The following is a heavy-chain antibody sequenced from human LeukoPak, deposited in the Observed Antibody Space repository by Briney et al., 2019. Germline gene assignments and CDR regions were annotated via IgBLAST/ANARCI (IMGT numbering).Heavy chain of an antibody. CDR1: GFTFSTYP. V-gene: IGHV3-30-3*01. Sequence: PGGSLRLSCAASGFTFSTYPMHWVRQAPGKGLEWVAVISYDGSNKYYADSVKGRFTISRDNSENTLYLQMNSLRPEDTAVYYCAGESLNYYDSSGYGNFDYWGQGTLVTVSS. J-gene: IGHJ4*02. CDR2: ISYDGSNK. CDR3: AGESLNYYDSSGYGNFDY. D-gene: IGHD3-22*01.